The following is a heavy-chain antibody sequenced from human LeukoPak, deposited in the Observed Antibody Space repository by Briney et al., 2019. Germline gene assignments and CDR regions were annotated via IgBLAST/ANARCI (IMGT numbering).Heavy chain of an antibody. Sequence: SVKVSCKASGGTFSSYAISWVRQAPGQGLEWMGAIIPIFGTANYAQKFQGRVTITTDESTSTAYMELSSLRSEDTAVYYCARGTGDCCGYNWFDPWGQGTLVTVSS. CDR2: IIPIFGTA. V-gene: IGHV1-69*05. CDR1: GGTFSSYA. J-gene: IGHJ5*02. CDR3: ARGTGDCCGYNWFDP. D-gene: IGHD2-21*02.